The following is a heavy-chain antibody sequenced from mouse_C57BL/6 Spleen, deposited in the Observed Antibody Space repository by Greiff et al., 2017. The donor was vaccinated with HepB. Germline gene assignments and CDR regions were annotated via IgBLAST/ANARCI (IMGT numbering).Heavy chain of an antibody. CDR1: GFTFSDYG. CDR3: ARKDYYGSPLDY. CDR2: ISSGSSTI. J-gene: IGHJ2*01. Sequence: EVMLVESGGGLVKPGGSLKLSCAASGFTFSDYGMHWVRQAPEKGLEWVAYISSGSSTIYYADTVKGRFTISRDNAKNTLFLQMTSLRSEDTAMYYCARKDYYGSPLDYWGQGTTLTVSS. V-gene: IGHV5-17*01. D-gene: IGHD1-1*01.